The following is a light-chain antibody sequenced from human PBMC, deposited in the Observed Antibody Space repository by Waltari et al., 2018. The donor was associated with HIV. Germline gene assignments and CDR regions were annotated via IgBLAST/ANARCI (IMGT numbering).Light chain of an antibody. J-gene: IGLJ2*01. CDR3: QSSDSSGTYHVV. CDR2: KDS. V-gene: IGLV3-25*03. Sequence: SYELTQPPSVSVSPGQTARITCSGDALPKQYASWYQQKPGQAPVLVIYKDSGRPSVIPERFSGSSSGKTVTLTISGVQAEDEADYYCQSSDSSGTYHVVFGGGTKLTVL. CDR1: ALPKQY.